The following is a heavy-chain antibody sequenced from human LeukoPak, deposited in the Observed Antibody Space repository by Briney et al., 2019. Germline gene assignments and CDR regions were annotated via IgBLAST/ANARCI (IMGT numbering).Heavy chain of an antibody. J-gene: IGHJ5*02. CDR3: ARAWATGVRGSLNWFDP. CDR2: INHTGST. CDR1: VVSLSGYH. D-gene: IGHD3-10*01. Sequence: SETLSLTRAVYVVSLSGYHWSWILQPPRPGLEGIGEINHTGSTNYNPSLKRRVTISVDTSKNQFSLKLSSVAAADTAVYYCARAWATGVRGSLNWFDPWGQGTLVTVSS. V-gene: IGHV4-34*01.